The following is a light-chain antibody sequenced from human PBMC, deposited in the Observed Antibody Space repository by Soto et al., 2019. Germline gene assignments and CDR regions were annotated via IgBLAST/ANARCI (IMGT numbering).Light chain of an antibody. V-gene: IGKV3-20*01. Sequence: EIVLTQSPGTLSLSPGEGATLSCRASRSVGSHLAWYQQKLGQSPRLLVYAASNRAADIPDRFSASGAGTDFTLTISIQEPEDCAVFYCQQYASSPITFGQGTKLEIK. CDR2: AAS. CDR1: RSVGSH. CDR3: QQYASSPIT. J-gene: IGKJ2*01.